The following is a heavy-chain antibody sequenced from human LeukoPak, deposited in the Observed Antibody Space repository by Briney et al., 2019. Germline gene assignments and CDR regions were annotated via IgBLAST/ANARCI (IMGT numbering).Heavy chain of an antibody. CDR3: ARMPPVGGSYVY. Sequence: SETLSLTCTVSGGSISNYYWSWIRQPPGKGLEWIGYISHSGSTNYNPSLKSRVTISVDTSKNQFSLKLSSVTAADTAVYYCARMPPVGGSYVYWGQGTLVTVSS. CDR2: ISHSGST. CDR1: GGSISNYY. V-gene: IGHV4-59*01. D-gene: IGHD1-26*01. J-gene: IGHJ4*02.